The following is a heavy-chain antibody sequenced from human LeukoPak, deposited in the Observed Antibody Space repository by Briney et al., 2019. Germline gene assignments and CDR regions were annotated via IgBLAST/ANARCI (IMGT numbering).Heavy chain of an antibody. Sequence: PGGSLRLSCAASEFTFSPYWMIWVRQAPGKGLEWVTNIKQDGSEKYYVDSVKGRFTISRDNTKNSLYLQMNSLRAEDTAVYYCARWFRTSSGDCYLDVWGKGTTVTVSS. CDR1: EFTFSPYW. D-gene: IGHD6-6*01. J-gene: IGHJ6*03. CDR2: IKQDGSEK. CDR3: ARWFRTSSGDCYLDV. V-gene: IGHV3-7*01.